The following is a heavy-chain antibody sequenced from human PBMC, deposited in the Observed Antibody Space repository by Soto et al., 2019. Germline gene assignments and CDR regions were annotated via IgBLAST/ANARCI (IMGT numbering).Heavy chain of an antibody. CDR1: GFAFSNYW. V-gene: IGHV5-51*01. D-gene: IGHD6-6*01. J-gene: IGHJ4*02. Sequence: RGESLKISCKTSGFAFSNYWVGWVRQMPGKGFEWMGITYPGDSATKYSPSFQGHVTISSDKSTNTAYLQWSSLGASDTAIYFCADNPRPDTDPLWLYWGQGTLVTVSS. CDR2: TYPGDSAT. CDR3: ADNPRPDTDPLWLY.